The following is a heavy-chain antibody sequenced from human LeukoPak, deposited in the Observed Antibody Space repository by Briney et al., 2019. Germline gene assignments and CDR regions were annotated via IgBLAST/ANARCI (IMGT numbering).Heavy chain of an antibody. D-gene: IGHD1-26*01. CDR1: GFTFTDYW. CDR3: ARVGTWELQRVFDY. V-gene: IGHV3-7*01. Sequence: GGSLRLSCAASGFTFTDYWMTWVRHVPGKGLGWVANIHKAGTESYYVDSVKGRFAIPRDNAKHPLYLQLSSLRVDDTAVYYCARVGTWELQRVFDYWGQGTLVTV. J-gene: IGHJ4*02. CDR2: IHKAGTES.